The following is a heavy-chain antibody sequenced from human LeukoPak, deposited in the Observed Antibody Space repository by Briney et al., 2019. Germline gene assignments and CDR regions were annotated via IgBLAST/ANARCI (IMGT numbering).Heavy chain of an antibody. CDR2: IYYSGST. CDR1: GGSISSYY. J-gene: IGHJ3*02. Sequence: SETLSLTCTVSGGSISSYYWSWIRQPPGKGLEWIGYIYYSGSTNYNPSLKSRDTISVDTSKNQFSLKLSSVTAADTAVYYCARESSSGWYVNAFDIWGQGTMVTVSS. D-gene: IGHD6-19*01. V-gene: IGHV4-59*01. CDR3: ARESSSGWYVNAFDI.